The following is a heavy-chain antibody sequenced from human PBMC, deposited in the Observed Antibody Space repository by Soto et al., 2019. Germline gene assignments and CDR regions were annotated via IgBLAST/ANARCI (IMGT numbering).Heavy chain of an antibody. J-gene: IGHJ4*02. CDR1: GGSISSSNW. Sequence: QVQLQESGPGLVKPSGTLSLTCAVSGGSISSSNWWSWVRQPPGKGLEWIGEIFHSGNTNYNPSLTSRVTISIDQSKNQFSLKVSSGTAADTAVYYCAREDNGGNSAYWGQGTLVTVSS. V-gene: IGHV4-4*02. D-gene: IGHD2-21*02. CDR2: IFHSGNT. CDR3: AREDNGGNSAY.